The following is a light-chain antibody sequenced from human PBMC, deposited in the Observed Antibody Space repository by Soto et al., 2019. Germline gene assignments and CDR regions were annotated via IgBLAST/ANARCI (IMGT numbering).Light chain of an antibody. CDR3: QQFASSPQT. J-gene: IGKJ1*01. CDR1: QSVSSF. CDR2: GVS. V-gene: IGKV3-20*01. Sequence: EIVLTQSPGTLSLSPGERATLSCRASQSVSSFLAWYQQKPGQAPRLLIYGVSSRATGIPDRFSGSGSGTDFTLTVSSLEPEDFAVYYCQQFASSPQTFGQGTKVEIK.